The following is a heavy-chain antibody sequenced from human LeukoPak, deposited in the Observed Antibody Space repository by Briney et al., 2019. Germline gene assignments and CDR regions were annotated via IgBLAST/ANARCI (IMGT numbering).Heavy chain of an antibody. V-gene: IGHV4-34*01. CDR1: GGSFSGYY. CDR2: INHSGST. CDR3: ARSRAPEPKVLRFLGPYGMDV. J-gene: IGHJ6*02. Sequence: PSETLSLTCAVYGGSFSGYYWSWIRQPPGKGLEWIGEINHSGSTNYNPSLKSRVTISVDTSKNQFSLKLSSVTAADTAVYYCARSRAPEPKVLRFLGPYGMDVWGQGTTVTVSS. D-gene: IGHD3-3*01.